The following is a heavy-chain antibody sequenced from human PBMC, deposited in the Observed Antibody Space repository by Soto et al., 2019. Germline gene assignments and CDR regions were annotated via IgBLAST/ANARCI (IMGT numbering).Heavy chain of an antibody. CDR3: GREKSGTGPRLFDY. V-gene: IGHV1-69*13. CDR1: GGTFSSYA. CDR2: IIPIFGTA. D-gene: IGHD1-26*01. J-gene: IGHJ4*02. Sequence: ASVKVSCKASGGTFSSYAISWVRQAPGQGLEWMGGIIPIFGTANYAQKFQGRVTITADESTSTAYMELSSLRSEETAVYYCGREKSGTGPRLFDYWGQGTLVTVSS.